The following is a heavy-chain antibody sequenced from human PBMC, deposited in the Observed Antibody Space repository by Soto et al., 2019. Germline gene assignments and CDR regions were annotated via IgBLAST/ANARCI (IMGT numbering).Heavy chain of an antibody. CDR2: ISGYNGNT. Sequence: SVKVSCKASGCTFSSYGINWVRQAPGQGLEWMGWISGYNGNTNYAQKFQDRVTMTTDTFASTAYMELWSLRSDDTAMYYCARDHSSSWHDFDYWGQGTLVTVSS. J-gene: IGHJ4*02. CDR3: ARDHSSSWHDFDY. V-gene: IGHV1-18*01. CDR1: GCTFSSYG. D-gene: IGHD6-13*01.